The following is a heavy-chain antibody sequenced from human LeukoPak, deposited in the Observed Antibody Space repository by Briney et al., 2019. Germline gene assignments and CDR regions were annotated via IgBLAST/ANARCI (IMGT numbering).Heavy chain of an antibody. Sequence: GGSLRLSCAASGFTFSGYYMSWIRQAPGKGLEWVSYISSSGSTIYYADSVKGRFTISRDNAKNSLYLQMNSLRAEDTAVYFCARPASCSGGTCSSTPYYFDYWGQGTLVTVSS. CDR3: ARPASCSGGTCSSTPYYFDY. CDR2: ISSSGSTI. D-gene: IGHD2-15*01. V-gene: IGHV3-11*04. CDR1: GFTFSGYY. J-gene: IGHJ4*02.